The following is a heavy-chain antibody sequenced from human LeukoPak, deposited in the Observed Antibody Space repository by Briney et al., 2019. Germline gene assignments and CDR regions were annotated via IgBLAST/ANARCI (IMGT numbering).Heavy chain of an antibody. CDR1: GGSISSGSYY. Sequence: SQTLSLTCTASGGSISSGSYYWSWIRQPAGKRLEWIGRIYTSGSANYNPSLKSRVTISVDTSKNQFSLKLKSVTAADTAVYYCARGEYYYGSGTLNWFDPWGQGTLVTVSS. D-gene: IGHD3-10*01. CDR2: IYTSGSA. V-gene: IGHV4-61*02. CDR3: ARGEYYYGSGTLNWFDP. J-gene: IGHJ5*02.